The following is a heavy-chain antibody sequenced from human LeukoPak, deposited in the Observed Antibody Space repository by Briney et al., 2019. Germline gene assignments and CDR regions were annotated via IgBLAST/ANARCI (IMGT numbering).Heavy chain of an antibody. Sequence: SVKVSCKASGYTFTGYYMHWVRQAPGQGLEWMGGIIPIFGTANYAQKFQGRVTITADESTSTAYMELSSLRSEDTAVYYCARDRGRGSGYSDYYYYYMDVWGKGTTVTVSS. CDR2: IIPIFGTA. CDR3: ARDRGRGSGYSDYYYYYMDV. CDR1: GYTFTGYY. V-gene: IGHV1-69*13. D-gene: IGHD5-12*01. J-gene: IGHJ6*03.